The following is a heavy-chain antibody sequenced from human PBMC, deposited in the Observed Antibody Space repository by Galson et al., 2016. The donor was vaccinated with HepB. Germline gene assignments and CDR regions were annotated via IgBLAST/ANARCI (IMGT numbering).Heavy chain of an antibody. D-gene: IGHD3-3*02. CDR1: GFIFGTSW. J-gene: IGHJ4*02. CDR2: INQDGDVT. Sequence: SLRLSCAAPGFIFGTSWMTWVRQAPGKGLEWVASINQDGDVTYYLDSVRGRFTISRDNSKKSVYLQMDSLTAGDTAIYYCASSILTSSLGFEFGGQGTLVAVSS. V-gene: IGHV3-7*01. CDR3: ASSILTSSLGFEF.